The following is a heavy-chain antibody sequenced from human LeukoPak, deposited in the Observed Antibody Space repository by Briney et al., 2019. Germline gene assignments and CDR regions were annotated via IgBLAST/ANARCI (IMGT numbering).Heavy chain of an antibody. D-gene: IGHD3-22*01. J-gene: IGHJ4*02. CDR1: RFTFSTYA. CDR3: AKTRYYDNSGYCDY. CDR2: ISGGGGNT. V-gene: IGHV3-23*01. Sequence: PGWSLRLSCAASRFTFSTYAMNWVRQAPGNGLEGVSAISGGGGNTYYADSVKGRFTISRDNSKNMLYLQMNSLRAEDTAVYYCAKTRYYDNSGYCDYWGQGTLVSVSS.